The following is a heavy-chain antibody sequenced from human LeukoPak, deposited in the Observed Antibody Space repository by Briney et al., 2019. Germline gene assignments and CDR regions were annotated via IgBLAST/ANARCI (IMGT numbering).Heavy chain of an antibody. CDR2: ISAYNGST. CDR3: ARSPWEAGLYYFDY. J-gene: IGHJ4*02. Sequence: ASVKVSCKASGYTFTSYGISWVRQAPGQGLEWMGWISAYNGSTNYAQKLQGRVTMTTDTSTSTAYMELRSLRSDDTAVYYCARSPWEAGLYYFDYWGQGTLVTVSS. V-gene: IGHV1-18*01. CDR1: GYTFTSYG. D-gene: IGHD1-26*01.